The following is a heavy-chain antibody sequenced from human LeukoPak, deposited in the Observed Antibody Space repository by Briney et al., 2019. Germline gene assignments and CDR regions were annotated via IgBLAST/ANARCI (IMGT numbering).Heavy chain of an antibody. V-gene: IGHV4-30-4*02. Sequence: PSETLSLTCTVSGGSISSGDYYWSWIRQPPGKGLEWIGYIYYSGSTYYNPSLKSRVTISVDTSKNQFSLKLSSVTAADTAVYYCARVKEGIAQLARFDPWGQGTLVTVSS. CDR2: IYYSGST. CDR1: GGSISSGDYY. D-gene: IGHD6-13*01. J-gene: IGHJ5*02. CDR3: ARVKEGIAQLARFDP.